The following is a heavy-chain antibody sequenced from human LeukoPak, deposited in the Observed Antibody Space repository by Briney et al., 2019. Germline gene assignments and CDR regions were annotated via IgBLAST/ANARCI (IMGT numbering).Heavy chain of an antibody. CDR3: ARGRGSGWPEDAFDI. Sequence: ASVKVSCRASGYTFTNSFIHWVRQAPGQGLEWMGIINPSGGSRSYAQKFQGRVTMTRDTSTSTVYMELSSLRSEDTAVYYCARGRGSGWPEDAFDIWGQGTMVTVSS. CDR1: GYTFTNSF. V-gene: IGHV1-46*01. J-gene: IGHJ3*02. CDR2: INPSGGSR. D-gene: IGHD6-19*01.